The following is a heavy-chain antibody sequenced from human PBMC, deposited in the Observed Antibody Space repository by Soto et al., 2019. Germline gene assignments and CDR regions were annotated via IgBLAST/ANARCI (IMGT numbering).Heavy chain of an antibody. V-gene: IGHV4-59*08. Sequence: PSETLSLTCTVSGGSISSYYWSWIRQPPGKGLEWIGYIYYSGSTNYNPSLKSRVTISVDTSKTQFSLKLNSVTAADTAVYYCARLLFSRFDPWGQGTLVTVSS. CDR2: IYYSGST. CDR3: ARLLFSRFDP. CDR1: GGSISSYY. J-gene: IGHJ5*02.